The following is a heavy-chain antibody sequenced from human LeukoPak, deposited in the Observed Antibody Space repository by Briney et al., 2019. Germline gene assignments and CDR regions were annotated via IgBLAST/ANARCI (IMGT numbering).Heavy chain of an antibody. Sequence: PSETLSLTCSVSGGPIRSYYWSWIRQPPGKGLEWIGYIYFSGSTSYNPSLKSRVTISVDRSKNQFSLKLSSVAAADTAVYYCARSYDTNFDYWGQGTLVTVSS. CDR2: IYFSGST. V-gene: IGHV4-59*01. CDR3: ARSYDTNFDY. CDR1: GGPIRSYY. J-gene: IGHJ4*02. D-gene: IGHD3-3*01.